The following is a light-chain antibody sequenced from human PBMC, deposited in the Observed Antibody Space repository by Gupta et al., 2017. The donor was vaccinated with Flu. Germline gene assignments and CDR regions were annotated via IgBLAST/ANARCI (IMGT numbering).Light chain of an antibody. CDR3: QVWHDFRGV. J-gene: IGLJ3*02. Sequence: SYVLTQPPSVSVAPGQTARRTCGGNYIGTKSVHWYPQKPGQAPILVVYDDSDRPAEIPGRFSRSNSASMATLTITRGEAGDEADYYCQVWHDFRGVFGGGTRLTVL. CDR2: DDS. V-gene: IGLV3-21*02. CDR1: YIGTKS.